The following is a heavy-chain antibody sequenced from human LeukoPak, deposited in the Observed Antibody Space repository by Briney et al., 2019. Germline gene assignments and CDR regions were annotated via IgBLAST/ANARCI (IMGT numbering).Heavy chain of an antibody. CDR3: ARHSGSYGRADAFDI. J-gene: IGHJ3*02. CDR1: GGSISSSSYY. CDR2: ISYSGST. D-gene: IGHD1-26*01. Sequence: SETLSLTCTVSGGSISSSSYYWGWIRQPPGKGLEWIGGISYSGSTYYNPSLKSRVTISVATSKNQFSLKLSSVTAADTAVYYCARHSGSYGRADAFDIWGQGTMVTVSS. V-gene: IGHV4-39*01.